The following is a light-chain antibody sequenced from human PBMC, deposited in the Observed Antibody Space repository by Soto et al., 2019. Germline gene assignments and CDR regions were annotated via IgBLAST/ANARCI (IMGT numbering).Light chain of an antibody. CDR2: ASS. CDR3: QQSFSIPFT. CDR1: QNIGKH. Sequence: DIQMTQSQSSLSASVGDTVTITCRASQNIGKHLNWYQQKPGEAPKFLIYASSSLQSGVPSRFSGSESGTDFTLNISDLRPEDFATYYCQQSFSIPFTFGPGTMVDI. J-gene: IGKJ3*01. V-gene: IGKV1-39*01.